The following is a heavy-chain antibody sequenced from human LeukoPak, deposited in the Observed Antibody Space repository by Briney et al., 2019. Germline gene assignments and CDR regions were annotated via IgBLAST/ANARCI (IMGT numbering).Heavy chain of an antibody. V-gene: IGHV1-2*02. Sequence: ASVKVSCKASGYSFSDFYIHWVRQAPGQGLEWMGWINPKSGDTTYAERFRGRVTMTRDTSFNTVYLELTSLYSDDTAVFYCARDYSDGHNRRDAFDVWGQGTTLIVSS. J-gene: IGHJ3*01. CDR1: GYSFSDFY. CDR3: ARDYSDGHNRRDAFDV. CDR2: INPKSGDT. D-gene: IGHD5-18*01.